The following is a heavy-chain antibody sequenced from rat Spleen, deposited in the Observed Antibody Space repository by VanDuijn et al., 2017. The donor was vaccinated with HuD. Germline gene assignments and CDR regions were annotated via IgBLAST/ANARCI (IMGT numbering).Heavy chain of an antibody. V-gene: IGHV5-29*01. D-gene: IGHD5-1*01. Sequence: EVQLVESGGGLVQPGRSLKLSCAASGFTFSDYGVAWVRQAPTKGLEWVASISPSGGSTYYRDSMRGRFTVSRDNAKSILYLQMNSLRSEDTATYYCARLELTGSSGFDYWGQGVMVTVSS. CDR2: ISPSGGST. CDR3: ARLELTGSSGFDY. J-gene: IGHJ2*01. CDR1: GFTFSDYG.